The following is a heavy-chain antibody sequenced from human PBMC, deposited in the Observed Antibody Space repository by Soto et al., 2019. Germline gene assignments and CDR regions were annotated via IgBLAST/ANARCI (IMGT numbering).Heavy chain of an antibody. V-gene: IGHV1-24*01. Sequence: ASVKVSCKVSGYTLTELSMHWVRQAPGKGLEWMGGFDPEDGETIYAQKFQGRVTMTEETSTDTAYMELSSLRSEDTAVYYCATGVPDGDAFAIWGQGTMVTVSS. CDR2: FDPEDGET. J-gene: IGHJ3*02. CDR3: ATGVPDGDAFAI. D-gene: IGHD1-1*01. CDR1: GYTLTELS.